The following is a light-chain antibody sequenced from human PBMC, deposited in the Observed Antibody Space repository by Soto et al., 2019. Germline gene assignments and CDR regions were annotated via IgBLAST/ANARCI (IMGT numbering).Light chain of an antibody. V-gene: IGKV1-39*01. CDR3: QQSFSAPLT. CDR1: QSISGY. CDR2: AAA. Sequence: DIQMTQSPSSLSASVGDRVTIACRASQSISGYLNWYQQKPRKAPKLLIYAAATLQSGVPSRFSGSGSGTDFALTISSLQREDFAIYHCQQSFSAPLTFGGGTRVEIK. J-gene: IGKJ4*01.